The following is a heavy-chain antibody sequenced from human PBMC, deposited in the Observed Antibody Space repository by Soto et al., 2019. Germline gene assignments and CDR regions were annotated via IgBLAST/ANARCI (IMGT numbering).Heavy chain of an antibody. CDR3: AKDIYYGSGIT. V-gene: IGHV3-9*01. CDR2: ISWNSGSI. D-gene: IGHD3-10*01. CDR1: GFSFDDYA. J-gene: IGHJ5*02. Sequence: EVQLVESGGGLVQPGRSLRLSCAASGFSFDDYAMHWVRQAPGKGLEWVSGISWNSGSIGYAESVKGRFTVSRDNAKNSVYLQMNSLRAEDTALYYCAKDIYYGSGITWGQGTLVTVSS.